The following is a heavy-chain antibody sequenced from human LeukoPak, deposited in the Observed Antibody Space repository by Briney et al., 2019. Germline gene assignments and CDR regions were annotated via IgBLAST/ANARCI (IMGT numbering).Heavy chain of an antibody. CDR3: AKVGGRGGLRFLEWLLFDYFDY. Sequence: SETLSLTCTVSGGSISSYYWSWIRQPPGKGLEWIGYIYYSGSTNYNPSLKSRVTISVDTSKNQFSLKLSSVTAADTAVYYCAKVGGRGGLRFLEWLLFDYFDYWGQGTLVTVSS. J-gene: IGHJ4*02. CDR2: IYYSGST. V-gene: IGHV4-59*01. CDR1: GGSISSYY. D-gene: IGHD3-3*01.